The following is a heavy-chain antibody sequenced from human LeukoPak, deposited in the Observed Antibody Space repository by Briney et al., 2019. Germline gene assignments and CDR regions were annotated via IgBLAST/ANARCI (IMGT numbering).Heavy chain of an antibody. Sequence: GGSLRLSCAASGFTFSNYAMSWVRQAPGKGLDWVSTISNSDGNTYYADSVKGRSTISRDNSKNTLYLQMNSLTAEDTAIYYCAKATGTLGNWGQGTLVTVSS. J-gene: IGHJ4*02. D-gene: IGHD1-1*01. CDR3: AKATGTLGN. CDR1: GFTFSNYA. V-gene: IGHV3-23*01. CDR2: ISNSDGNT.